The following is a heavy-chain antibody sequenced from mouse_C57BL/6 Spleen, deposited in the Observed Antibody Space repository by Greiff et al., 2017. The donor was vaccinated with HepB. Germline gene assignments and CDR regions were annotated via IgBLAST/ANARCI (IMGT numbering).Heavy chain of an antibody. Sequence: QVQLQQSGPELVKPGASVKISCKASGYAFSSSWMNWVKQRPGKGLEWIGRIYPGDGDTNYNGKFKGKATLTADKSSSTAYMQLSSLTSEDSAVYFCASYYGSSSWYFDVWGTGTTVTVSS. CDR2: IYPGDGDT. D-gene: IGHD1-1*01. J-gene: IGHJ1*03. CDR1: GYAFSSSW. V-gene: IGHV1-82*01. CDR3: ASYYGSSSWYFDV.